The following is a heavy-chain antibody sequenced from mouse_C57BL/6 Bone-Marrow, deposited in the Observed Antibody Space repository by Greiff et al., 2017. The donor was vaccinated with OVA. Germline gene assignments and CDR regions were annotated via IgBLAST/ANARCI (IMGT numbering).Heavy chain of an antibody. CDR3: ARDGSSFWYFDV. D-gene: IGHD1-1*01. Sequence: QVQLQQSGAELVRPGASVKLSCKASGYTFTSYGISWVKQRTGQGLEWIGEIYPRSGNTYYNEKFKGKGTITADKSSSTAYMELRSLTSEDSAVYFCARDGSSFWYFDVWGTGTTVTVSS. CDR1: GYTFTSYG. J-gene: IGHJ1*03. CDR2: IYPRSGNT. V-gene: IGHV1-81*01.